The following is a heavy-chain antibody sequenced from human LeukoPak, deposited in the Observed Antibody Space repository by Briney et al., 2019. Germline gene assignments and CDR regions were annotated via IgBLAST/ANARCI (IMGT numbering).Heavy chain of an antibody. V-gene: IGHV4-34*01. CDR2: INHSGST. CDR3: ARDGRSFDSSSVNWFDP. CDR1: GGSFSGYY. Sequence: KPSETLSLTCAVYGGSFSGYYWSWIRQPPGKGLEGIGEINHSGSTNYNPSLKSRVTISVDTSKNQFSLKLSSVTAADTAVYYCARDGRSFDSSSVNWFDPWGQGTLVTVSS. D-gene: IGHD6-6*01. J-gene: IGHJ5*02.